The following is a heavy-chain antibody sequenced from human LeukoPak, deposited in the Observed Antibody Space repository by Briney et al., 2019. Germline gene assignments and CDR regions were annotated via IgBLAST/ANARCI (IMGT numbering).Heavy chain of an antibody. CDR1: GYTFTGYY. V-gene: IGHV1-18*04. Sequence: ASVKVSCKASGYTFTGYYMHWVRQAPGQGLEWMGWISAYNGNTNYAQKLQGRVTMTTDTSTSTAYMELRSLRSDDTAVYYCAREVDSYGFHYFDYWGQGTLVTVSS. CDR2: ISAYNGNT. D-gene: IGHD5-18*01. CDR3: AREVDSYGFHYFDY. J-gene: IGHJ4*02.